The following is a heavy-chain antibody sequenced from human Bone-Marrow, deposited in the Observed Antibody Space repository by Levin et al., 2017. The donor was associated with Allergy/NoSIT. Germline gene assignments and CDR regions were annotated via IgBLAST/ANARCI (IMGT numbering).Heavy chain of an antibody. Sequence: SGPTLVKPTETLTLTCTVSGFSLTNTRMGVSWIRQPPGKALEWLAHIFSNDEKSYSTSLKSRLTISKDTSKSQVVLTMTNMDPVDTATYYCARIPITGTTSWTYYFDYWGQGTLVTVSS. CDR1: GFSLTNTRMG. D-gene: IGHD1-20*01. CDR2: IFSNDEK. V-gene: IGHV2-26*01. CDR3: ARIPITGTTSWTYYFDY. J-gene: IGHJ4*02.